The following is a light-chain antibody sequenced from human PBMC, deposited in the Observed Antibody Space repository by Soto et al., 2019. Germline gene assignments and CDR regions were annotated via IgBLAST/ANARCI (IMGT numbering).Light chain of an antibody. CDR2: GNS. CDR1: SSNIGAGYD. Sequence: QSVLTQPPSVSGAPGQRVTISCNGSSSNIGAGYDVHWYQQLPGTAPKLLIYGNSNRPSGVPDRFSGSKSGTSASLAITGLQAEDEADYYCQSYDSSLSGPVFGGGTKLTVL. CDR3: QSYDSSLSGPV. V-gene: IGLV1-40*01. J-gene: IGLJ2*01.